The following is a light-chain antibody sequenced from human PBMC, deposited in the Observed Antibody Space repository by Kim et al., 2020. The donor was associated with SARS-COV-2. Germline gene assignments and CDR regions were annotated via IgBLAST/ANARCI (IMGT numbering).Light chain of an antibody. CDR2: GAS. CDR1: QSVSSTS. CDR3: QHYGSSPLT. V-gene: IGKV3-20*01. J-gene: IGKJ4*01. Sequence: EIVLTQSPGTLSLSPGERATLSCRASQSVSSTSLAWYQQKPGQAPRLLIYGASSRATAIPDRFSGSGSGTHFTLTISRLEPEDFALYYCQHYGSSPLTFAGGTKV.